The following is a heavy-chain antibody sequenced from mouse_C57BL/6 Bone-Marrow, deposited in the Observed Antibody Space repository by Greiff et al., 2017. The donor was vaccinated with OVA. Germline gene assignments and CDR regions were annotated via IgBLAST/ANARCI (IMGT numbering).Heavy chain of an antibody. CDR2: ISTYYGDA. J-gene: IGHJ2*01. D-gene: IGHD3-3*01. CDR1: GYTFTDYA. CDR3: ASWDRGGGY. Sequence: QVQLKQSGPELVRPGVSVKISCKGSGYTFTDYAMHWVKQSHAKSLEWIGVISTYYGDASYNQKVKDKATMTVDKSSSTAYMELARLTSEDSAVYYCASWDRGGGYWGQGTTLTVSS. V-gene: IGHV1-67*01.